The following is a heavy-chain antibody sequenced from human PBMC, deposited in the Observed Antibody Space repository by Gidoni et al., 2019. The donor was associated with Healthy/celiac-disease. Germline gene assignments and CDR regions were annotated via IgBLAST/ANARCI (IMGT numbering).Heavy chain of an antibody. CDR2: INPSGGST. CDR3: ARDGLKQDYGDYFDY. Sequence: QVQLVQSGAEVKKPGASVKVSCKASGYTFTSYYMHWVRQAPGQGLEWMGIINPSGGSTSYAQKFQGRVTMTRDTSTSTVYMELSSLRSEDTAVYYCARDGLKQDYGDYFDYWGQGTLVTVSS. D-gene: IGHD4-17*01. J-gene: IGHJ4*02. CDR1: GYTFTSYY. V-gene: IGHV1-46*01.